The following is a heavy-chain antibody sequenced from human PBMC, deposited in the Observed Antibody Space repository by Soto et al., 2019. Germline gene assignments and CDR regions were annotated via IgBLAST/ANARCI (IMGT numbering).Heavy chain of an antibody. CDR3: ASGPALGSSTFPYYCMDV. V-gene: IGHV1-69*01. D-gene: IGHD2-2*01. J-gene: IGHJ6*02. CDR1: GGTFSSYA. Sequence: QVQLVQSGAEVKKPGSSVKVSCKASGGTFSSYAISWVRQAPGQGLEWMGGIIPIFGTANYAQKFQGRVTITADESTSTAYMELSSLRSEDTAVYYCASGPALGSSTFPYYCMDVWGQGTTVTVSS. CDR2: IIPIFGTA.